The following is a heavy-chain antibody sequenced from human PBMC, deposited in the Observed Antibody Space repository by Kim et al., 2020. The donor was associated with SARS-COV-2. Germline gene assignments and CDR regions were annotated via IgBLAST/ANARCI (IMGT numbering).Heavy chain of an antibody. CDR2: VSYSGTT. CDR3: ARDWISISGFDY. D-gene: IGHD1-26*01. V-gene: IGHV4-39*02. J-gene: IGHJ4*02. Sequence: SETLSLTCAVSGGSISTRNFFWGWIRQPPGKGLEWIGSVSYSGTTYYNPSLKSRVTISVDTSKNQFSLNLSPVTAAETAVYYCARDWISISGFDYWGQGTLVTVSS. CDR1: GGSISTRNFF.